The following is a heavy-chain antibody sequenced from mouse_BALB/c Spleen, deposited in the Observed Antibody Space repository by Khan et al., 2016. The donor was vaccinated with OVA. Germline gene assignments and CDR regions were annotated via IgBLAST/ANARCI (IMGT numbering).Heavy chain of an antibody. Sequence: LVQSGPELKKPGETVKISCKASGYTFTNYGMNWVKQAPGKGLKWMGWINTYTGEPTYADDFKGRFAFSLETSASTAYLQINNLKNEDTAKYFCARMKPYWYFDRWGAGTTVTVSS. J-gene: IGHJ1*01. V-gene: IGHV9-3-1*01. CDR2: INTYTGEP. CDR1: GYTFTNYG. CDR3: ARMKPYWYFDR.